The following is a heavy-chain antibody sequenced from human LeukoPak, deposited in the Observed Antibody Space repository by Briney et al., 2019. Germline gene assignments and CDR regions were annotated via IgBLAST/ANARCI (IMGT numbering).Heavy chain of an antibody. CDR2: IYPGDSDT. D-gene: IGHD1-26*01. J-gene: IGHJ4*02. CDR1: GYGFTSYW. V-gene: IGHV5-51*01. CDR3: ARSPPGGSYLGDYFDY. Sequence: GESLKISCKGSGYGFTSYWIGWVRQMPGKGLEWMGIIYPGDSDTRYSPSFQGQVTISADKSISTAYLQWSSLKASDTAMYYCARSPPGGSYLGDYFDYWGQGTLVTVSS.